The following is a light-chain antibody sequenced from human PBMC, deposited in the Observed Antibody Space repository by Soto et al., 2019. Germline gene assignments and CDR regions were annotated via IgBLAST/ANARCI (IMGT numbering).Light chain of an antibody. J-gene: IGKJ1*01. CDR3: QQYGSSGT. V-gene: IGKV3-20*01. CDR2: GAS. Sequence: EIVLTQSPGTLSVSPGERATLSCRASQSVSNNYLAWYQQKPGQAPRLLIYGASNRATGIPDRFSGSGSGTDFTLTITRLQPEDWAVYYCQQYGSSGTFGQGTKVDIK. CDR1: QSVSNNY.